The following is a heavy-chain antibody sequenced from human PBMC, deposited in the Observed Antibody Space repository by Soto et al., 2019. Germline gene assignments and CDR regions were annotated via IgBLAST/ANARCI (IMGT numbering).Heavy chain of an antibody. D-gene: IGHD3-22*01. V-gene: IGHV1-46*01. Sequence: QVQLVQSGAEVKKPGASVKVSCKAFGYTFTRYYIHWVRQAPGQGLEWMGIINPSGGSTRYAQKFQGRVTMTRDTSTSTVYMELSSLRSEDTAVYYCARDQVTMIEAELYGMDVWGQGTTVTVSS. J-gene: IGHJ6*02. CDR3: ARDQVTMIEAELYGMDV. CDR1: GYTFTRYY. CDR2: INPSGGST.